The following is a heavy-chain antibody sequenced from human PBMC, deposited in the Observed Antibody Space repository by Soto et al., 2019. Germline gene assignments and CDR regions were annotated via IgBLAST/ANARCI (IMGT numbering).Heavy chain of an antibody. D-gene: IGHD3-10*01. Sequence: GGSLRLSCAASGFTFSSYGMHWVRQAPGKGLEWVAVIWYDGSNKYYADSVKGRFTISRDNSKNTLYLQMNSLRAEDTAVYYCAREAYYYGSGRYYPPAFSYYYYMDVWGKGTTVTVSS. CDR2: IWYDGSNK. CDR3: AREAYYYGSGRYYPPAFSYYYYMDV. J-gene: IGHJ6*03. CDR1: GFTFSSYG. V-gene: IGHV3-33*01.